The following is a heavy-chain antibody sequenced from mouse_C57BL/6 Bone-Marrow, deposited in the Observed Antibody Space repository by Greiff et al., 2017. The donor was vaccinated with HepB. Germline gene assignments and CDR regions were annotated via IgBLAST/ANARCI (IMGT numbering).Heavy chain of an antibody. CDR2: ISSGGSYT. V-gene: IGHV5-6*01. D-gene: IGHD2-4*01. CDR3: ARVGGLRAY. CDR1: GFTFSSYG. Sequence: EVKVVESGGDLVKPGGSLKLSCAASGFTFSSYGMSWVRQTPDKRLEWVATISSGGSYTYYPDSVKGRFTISRDNAKNTLYLQMSSLKSEDTAMYYCARVGGLRAYWGQGTLVTVSA. J-gene: IGHJ3*01.